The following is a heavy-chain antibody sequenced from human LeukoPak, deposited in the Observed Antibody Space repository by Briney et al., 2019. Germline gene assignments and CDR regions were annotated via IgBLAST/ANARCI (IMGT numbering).Heavy chain of an antibody. Sequence: GGSLRLSCAASGFTFSSYGMHWVRQAPGKGLEWVAFIRYDGSNKYYADSVKGRFTISRDNSKNTLYLQMNSLRAEDTAVYYCAKDPTKIAAAGTGRSQRNNLVDYWGQGTLVTVSS. J-gene: IGHJ4*02. D-gene: IGHD6-13*01. V-gene: IGHV3-30*02. CDR1: GFTFSSYG. CDR2: IRYDGSNK. CDR3: AKDPTKIAAAGTGRSQRNNLVDY.